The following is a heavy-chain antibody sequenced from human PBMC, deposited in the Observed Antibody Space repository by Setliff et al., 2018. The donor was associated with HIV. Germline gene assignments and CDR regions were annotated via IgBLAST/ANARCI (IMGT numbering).Heavy chain of an antibody. J-gene: IGHJ5*02. CDR1: GYTLAGYF. V-gene: IGHV1-2*02. Sequence: GASVKVSCKASGYTLAGYFMHWVRQAPGQGLEWMGWINPNSGGTNYAQKFQGRVTMTRDTSISTAYLDLSRLRSDDTAVYYCARSLPYDSIPLDPWGQGTLVTVSS. D-gene: IGHD3-22*01. CDR3: ARSLPYDSIPLDP. CDR2: INPNSGGT.